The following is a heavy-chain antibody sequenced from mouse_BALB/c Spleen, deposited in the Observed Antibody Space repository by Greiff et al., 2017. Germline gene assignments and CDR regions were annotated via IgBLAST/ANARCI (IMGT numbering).Heavy chain of an antibody. D-gene: IGHD1-1*02. J-gene: IGHJ3*01. CDR1: GYSITSDYA. CDR3: ASFPGSPFAY. CDR2: ISYSGST. V-gene: IGHV3-2*02. Sequence: EVKLQESGPGLVKPSQSLSLTCTVTGYSITSDYAWNWIRQFPGNKLEWMGYISYSGSTSYNPSLKSRISITRDTSKNQFFLQLNSVTTEDTATYYCASFPGSPFAYWGQGTLVTVSA.